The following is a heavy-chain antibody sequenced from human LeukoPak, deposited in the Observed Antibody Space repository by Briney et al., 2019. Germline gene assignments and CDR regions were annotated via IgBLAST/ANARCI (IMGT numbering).Heavy chain of an antibody. CDR2: IYYSGST. CDR1: GGSISSYY. CDR3: ARVRTAYYDYVWGSYRYYFDY. J-gene: IGHJ4*02. Sequence: SETLSLTCTVSGGSISSYYWSWIRQPPGKGLEWIGYIYYSGSTNYNPSLKSRVTISVDTSKNQFSLKLSSVTAADTAVYYCARVRTAYYDYVWGSYRYYFDYWGQGTLVTVSS. D-gene: IGHD3-16*02. V-gene: IGHV4-59*12.